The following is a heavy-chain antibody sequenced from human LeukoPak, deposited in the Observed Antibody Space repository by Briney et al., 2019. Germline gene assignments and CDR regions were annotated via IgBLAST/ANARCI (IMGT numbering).Heavy chain of an antibody. CDR3: ARAGGAARRGLAFDI. Sequence: SETLSLTCTVSGGSISSYYWSWIRQPPGKGLEWIGYIYYSGSTNYNPSLKSRVTISVDTSKNQFSLKLSSVTAADTAVYYCARAGGAARRGLAFDIWGQGTMVTVSS. J-gene: IGHJ3*02. D-gene: IGHD3-10*01. CDR1: GGSISSYY. CDR2: IYYSGST. V-gene: IGHV4-59*01.